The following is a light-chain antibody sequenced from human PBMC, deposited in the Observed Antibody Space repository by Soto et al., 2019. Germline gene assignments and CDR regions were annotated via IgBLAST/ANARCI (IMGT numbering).Light chain of an antibody. Sequence: ENVLTQSACTLCWSPGERATLSWWASQSCSSYSLAWYQRKTGQAPRLVMYGTSNRATGIPARFSGSAYGTDFNLTISSLEPEDFAVYYCQQRSNWPITFGQGTRLEIK. J-gene: IGKJ5*01. V-gene: IGKV3-11*01. CDR3: QQRSNWPIT. CDR2: GTS. CDR1: QSCSSY.